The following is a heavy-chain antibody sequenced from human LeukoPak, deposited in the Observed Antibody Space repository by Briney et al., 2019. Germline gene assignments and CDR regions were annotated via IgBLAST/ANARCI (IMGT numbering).Heavy chain of an antibody. D-gene: IGHD3-22*01. Sequence: ASVKVSCKASGYTFTSYEINWVRQATGQGLEWMGWMNPNSGNTGYAQKFQGKVTITRNTSISTAYMELSSLRSEDTAVYYCTRGGSSSGYDNWGQGTLVTVSS. CDR1: GYTFTSYE. J-gene: IGHJ4*02. CDR2: MNPNSGNT. V-gene: IGHV1-8*03. CDR3: TRGGSSSGYDN.